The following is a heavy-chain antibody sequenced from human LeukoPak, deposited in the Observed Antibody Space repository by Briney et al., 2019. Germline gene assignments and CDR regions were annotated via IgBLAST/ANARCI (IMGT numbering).Heavy chain of an antibody. D-gene: IGHD2-2*01. J-gene: IGHJ3*02. CDR1: GGTLSSYA. CDR2: TIPIFATA. Sequence: GASVKVSCKASGGTLSSYAISWVRQAPGQGPEWMGGTIPIFATANYAQNFQGRVTVTTDESTSTAYMELSSLRSEDTAVYYCARSHYCSSPSCYEYLPFEIWGQGTMVTVSS. V-gene: IGHV1-69*05. CDR3: ARSHYCSSPSCYEYLPFEI.